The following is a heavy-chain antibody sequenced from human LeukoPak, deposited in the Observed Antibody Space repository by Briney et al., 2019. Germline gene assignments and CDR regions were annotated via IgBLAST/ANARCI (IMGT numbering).Heavy chain of an antibody. CDR2: IIPIFGTA. D-gene: IGHD5-18*01. J-gene: IGHJ4*02. CDR1: GGTFSSYA. V-gene: IGHV1-69*13. CDR3: ARSARGYSYAYESNFDY. Sequence: SVKVSCKASGGTFSSYAISWVRQAPGQGLEWMGGIIPIFGTANYAQKFQGRVTITADESTSTAYMELSGLRSEDTAVYYCARSARGYSYAYESNFDYWGQGTLVTVSS.